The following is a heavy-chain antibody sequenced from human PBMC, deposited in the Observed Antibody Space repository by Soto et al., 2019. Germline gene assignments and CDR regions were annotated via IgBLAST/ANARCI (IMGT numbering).Heavy chain of an antibody. J-gene: IGHJ6*02. CDR3: ARDWVETAMVHYYGMDG. V-gene: IGHV3-30-3*01. CDR2: ISYDGSNK. D-gene: IGHD5-18*01. CDR1: GFTCSSYA. Sequence: QVQLVESGGGVVQPGRSLRLSCAASGFTCSSYAMHWVRQAPGKGLEWVAVISYDGSNKYYADSVKGRFTISRDNSKNTLYLPMNSLRAEDTAVYYCARDWVETAMVHYYGMDGWGQGTTVTVSS.